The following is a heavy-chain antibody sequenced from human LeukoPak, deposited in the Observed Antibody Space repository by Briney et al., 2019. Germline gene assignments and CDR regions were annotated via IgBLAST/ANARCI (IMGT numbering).Heavy chain of an antibody. V-gene: IGHV1-2*04. Sequence: ASVKVSCKVSGYTLTELSMHWVRQAPGQGLEWMGWINPNSGGTNYAQKFQGWVTMTRDTSISTAYMELSRLRSDDTAVYYCARDPGDDCSSTSCYYDYWGQGTLVTVSS. CDR2: INPNSGGT. J-gene: IGHJ4*02. D-gene: IGHD2-2*01. CDR1: GYTLTELS. CDR3: ARDPGDDCSSTSCYYDY.